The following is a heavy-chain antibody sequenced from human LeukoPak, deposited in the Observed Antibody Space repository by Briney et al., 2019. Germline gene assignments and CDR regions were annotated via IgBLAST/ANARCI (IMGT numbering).Heavy chain of an antibody. D-gene: IGHD6-13*01. CDR1: GGSISSGDYY. CDR3: ARGYAGIAAAGTLDY. CDR2: IYYSGST. J-gene: IGHJ4*02. V-gene: IGHV4-30-4*08. Sequence: KSSQTLSLTCTVSGGSISSGDYYWSWIRQPPGKCLEWIGYIYYSGSTYYNPSLKSRVTISVDTSKNQFSLKLSSVTAADTAVYYCARGYAGIAAAGTLDYWGQGTLVTVSS.